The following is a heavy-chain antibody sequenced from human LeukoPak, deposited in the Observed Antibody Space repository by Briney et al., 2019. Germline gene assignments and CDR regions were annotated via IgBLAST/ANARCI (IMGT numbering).Heavy chain of an antibody. V-gene: IGHV1-2*02. J-gene: IGHJ5*01. CDR2: INPNIGDA. Sequence: ASLKVSCTASGYTFTDYFIHWVRQAPGHEREWMGWINPNIGDASYAQKFQDRVTMTRDRSINTAYMELSRLTSDDTAVYYCARMALDGGDPIGFDSWGQGTLVTVSS. CDR1: GYTFTDYF. D-gene: IGHD2-21*02. CDR3: ARMALDGGDPIGFDS.